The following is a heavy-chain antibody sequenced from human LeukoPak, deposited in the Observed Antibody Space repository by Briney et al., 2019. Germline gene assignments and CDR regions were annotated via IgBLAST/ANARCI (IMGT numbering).Heavy chain of an antibody. J-gene: IGHJ3*01. CDR2: VSKSGST. CDR1: GGSITSHF. V-gene: IGHV4-4*08. Sequence: SETLSLTCTVSGGSITSHFWTWIRQAPGKGLEWVGYVSKSGSTNYNPSLQSRITISVDTSKNQFFLKLTSMTAADTAVYFCARDDYGVFDAFDVWGQGTEVTVSS. CDR3: ARDDYGVFDAFDV. D-gene: IGHD3-16*01.